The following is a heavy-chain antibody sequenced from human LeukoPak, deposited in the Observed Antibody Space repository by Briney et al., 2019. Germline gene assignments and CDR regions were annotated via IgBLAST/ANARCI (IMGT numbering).Heavy chain of an antibody. D-gene: IGHD5-18*01. CDR3: ATIKRGSIFGYFDF. CDR2: LFDSVNT. V-gene: IGHV4-59*11. Sequence: SETLSLTCTVSGGSISSHYWSWIRQPPGQGLEWIAYLFDSVNTKDNPSLQSRLTLSADTSKNQFSLRLSSVTAADTAVYYCATIKRGSIFGYFDFWGQGIKVTVSS. CDR1: GGSISSHY. J-gene: IGHJ4*02.